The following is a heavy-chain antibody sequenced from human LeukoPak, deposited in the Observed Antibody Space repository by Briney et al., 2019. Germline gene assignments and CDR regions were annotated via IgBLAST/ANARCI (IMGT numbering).Heavy chain of an antibody. V-gene: IGHV3-23*01. Sequence: GGSLRLSCAASGFTFSSYAMHWVRQAPGKGLEWVSAISGSGGSTYYADSVKGRFTISRDNSKNTLYLQMNSLRAEDTAVYYCAKALSSSWYRDDYWGQGTLVTVSS. CDR1: GFTFSSYA. J-gene: IGHJ4*02. CDR3: AKALSSSWYRDDY. CDR2: ISGSGGST. D-gene: IGHD6-13*01.